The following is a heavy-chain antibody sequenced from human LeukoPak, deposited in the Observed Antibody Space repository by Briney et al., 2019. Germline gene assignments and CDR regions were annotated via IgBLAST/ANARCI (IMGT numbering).Heavy chain of an antibody. CDR3: ARGNHYYGSGSSFFDY. V-gene: IGHV1-8*01. D-gene: IGHD3-10*01. Sequence: ASVKVSCKASGYTFTSYDINWVRQATGQGLEWMEWMNPNSGNTGYAQKFQGRVTMTRNTSISTAYMELSSLRSEDTAVYYCARGNHYYGSGSSFFDYWSQGTLVTVSS. CDR1: GYTFTSYD. J-gene: IGHJ4*02. CDR2: MNPNSGNT.